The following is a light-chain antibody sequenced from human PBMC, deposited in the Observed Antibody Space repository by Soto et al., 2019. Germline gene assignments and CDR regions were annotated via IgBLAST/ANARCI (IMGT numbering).Light chain of an antibody. Sequence: EIVLTQSPGTLSLSPGERATLSCRASQSVTSSYLAWYQQKPGQAPRLLIYGASCRATGISDRFSGSGSGKDFILTISRLEPEDFAVYYCQQYGSSPETFGQGTKVEIK. V-gene: IGKV3-20*01. J-gene: IGKJ1*01. CDR3: QQYGSSPET. CDR2: GAS. CDR1: QSVTSSY.